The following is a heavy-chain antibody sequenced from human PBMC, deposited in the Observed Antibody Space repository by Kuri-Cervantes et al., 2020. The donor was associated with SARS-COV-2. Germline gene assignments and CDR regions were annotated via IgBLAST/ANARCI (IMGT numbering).Heavy chain of an antibody. V-gene: IGHV3-30*01. J-gene: IGHJ4*02. CDR2: ISYDGSNK. CDR1: GFTFSSYS. D-gene: IGHD3-3*01. CDR3: ARDRAPAWSGYFDY. Sequence: LSLTCAASGFTFSSYSMHWVRQAPGKGLEWVAVISYDGSNKYYADSVKGRFIISRDNSKNTLDLQMNSPRAEDTAVYYCARDRAPAWSGYFDYWGQGTLVTVSS.